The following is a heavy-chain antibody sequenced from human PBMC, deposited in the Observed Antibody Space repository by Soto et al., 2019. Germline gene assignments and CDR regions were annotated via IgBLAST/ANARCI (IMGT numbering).Heavy chain of an antibody. V-gene: IGHV4-39*01. CDR2: IYYSGST. CDR3: ARVVPTYGRIYY. CDR1: GGSISSRSYH. J-gene: IGHJ4*02. D-gene: IGHD4-17*01. Sequence: QVQLQESGPGLVKPSETLSLTCTVSGGSISSRSYHWGWIRQPPGKGLEWIGNIYYSGSTYYNPSLKSRVIISVDTSKSQFSLKLSSVTVADTAIYYCARVVPTYGRIYYWGQGTLVTVSS.